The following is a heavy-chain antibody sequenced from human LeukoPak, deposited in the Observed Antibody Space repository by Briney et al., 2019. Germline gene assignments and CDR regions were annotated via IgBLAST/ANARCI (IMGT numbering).Heavy chain of an antibody. V-gene: IGHV3-48*01. CDR1: GITVTNAW. CDR2: ISSGSGTI. D-gene: IGHD3-3*01. Sequence: GGSLRLSCAASGITVTNAWMSWVRQAPGKGLEWVSYISSGSGTIYYADSVKGRFTISRDNAKNSLYLQMNSLRTEDTAVYYCAREFVLRFFERYMDVWGKGTTVTVSS. J-gene: IGHJ6*03. CDR3: AREFVLRFFERYMDV.